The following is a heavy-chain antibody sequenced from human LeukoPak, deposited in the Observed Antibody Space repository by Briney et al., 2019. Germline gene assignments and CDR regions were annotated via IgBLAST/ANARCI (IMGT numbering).Heavy chain of an antibody. CDR1: GFTFSNAW. CDR3: TTETYSSSSDY. Sequence: PGGSLRLSCAASGFTFSNAWMSWVRQAPGKGLEWVGRIKSKTDGGTTDYAAPVKGRFTIPRDDSKNTLYLQMNSLKTEDTAVYYCTTETYSSSSDYWGQGTLVTVSS. CDR2: IKSKTDGGTT. V-gene: IGHV3-15*01. D-gene: IGHD6-6*01. J-gene: IGHJ4*02.